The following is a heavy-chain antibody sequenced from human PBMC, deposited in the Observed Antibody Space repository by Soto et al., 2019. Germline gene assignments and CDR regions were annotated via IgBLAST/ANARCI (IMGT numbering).Heavy chain of an antibody. CDR2: ISGSGGTT. D-gene: IGHD6-6*01. J-gene: IGHJ4*02. V-gene: IGHV3-23*01. CDR1: GFTFSSYA. Sequence: GGSLRLSCSASGFTFSSYAMSWVRQAPGQGLEWVSAISGSGGTTYYADSVKGRFTISRENSKNTLYLQMNSLRAEDTAVYYCAKGYSSSFAYWGQGTLVTVSS. CDR3: AKGYSSSFAY.